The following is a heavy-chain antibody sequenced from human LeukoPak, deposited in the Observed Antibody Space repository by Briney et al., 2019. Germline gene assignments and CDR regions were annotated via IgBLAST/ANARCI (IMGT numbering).Heavy chain of an antibody. CDR3: AKLYVWGSYRPYYFDY. CDR1: GFTFNNYG. D-gene: IGHD3-16*02. CDR2: ISGSGGST. J-gene: IGHJ4*02. V-gene: IGHV3-23*01. Sequence: GSLRLSCAASGFTFNNYGMNWVRQAPGKGLEWVSAISGSGGSTYYADSVKGRFTISRDNSKNTLYLQMNSLRAEDTAVYYCAKLYVWGSYRPYYFDYWGQGTLVTVSS.